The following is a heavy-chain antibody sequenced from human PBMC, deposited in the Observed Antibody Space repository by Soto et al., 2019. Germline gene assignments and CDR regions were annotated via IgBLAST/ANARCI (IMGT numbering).Heavy chain of an antibody. J-gene: IGHJ4*02. CDR1: GFTFSSNA. Sequence: EVQLLDSGGGLVQPGGSLRLSCEASGFTFSSNAMSWVRQAPGKGLEWVSSLSNSGSTFYADSVKGRFSISRDDSKNTLYLQMNSLRADDTAVYYCAKDWVAGTGYFFDYWGQGTLVTVSS. CDR2: LSNSGST. V-gene: IGHV3-23*01. CDR3: AKDWVAGTGYFFDY. D-gene: IGHD6-19*01.